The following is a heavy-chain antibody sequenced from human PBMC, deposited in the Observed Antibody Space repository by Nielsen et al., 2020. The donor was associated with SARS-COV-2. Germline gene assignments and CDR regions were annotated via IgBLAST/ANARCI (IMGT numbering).Heavy chain of an antibody. D-gene: IGHD6-13*01. CDR2: IWYDGSNK. CDR3: ATPGIVAAGPYYYYYGMDV. Sequence: WIRQPPGKGLEWVAVIWYDGSNKYYADSVKGRFTISRDNSKNTLYLQMNSLRAEDTAVYYCATPGIVAAGPYYYYYGMDVWGQGTTVTVSS. J-gene: IGHJ6*02. V-gene: IGHV3-33*01.